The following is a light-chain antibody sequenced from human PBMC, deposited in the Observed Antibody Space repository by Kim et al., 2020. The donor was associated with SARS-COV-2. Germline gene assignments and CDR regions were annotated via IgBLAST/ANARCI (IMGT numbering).Light chain of an antibody. CDR2: EDD. V-gene: IGLV6-57*03. J-gene: IGLJ2*01. CDR3: QSFDSGSLTVI. Sequence: TVTSAGARSSGGSASNYVQWYQQRPGSAPTTLIYEDDQRHSGVSDRFSGSIDGSSNSASLTISGLKAEDEAVYFCQSFDSGSLTVIFGGGTQLTVL. CDR1: SGGSASNY.